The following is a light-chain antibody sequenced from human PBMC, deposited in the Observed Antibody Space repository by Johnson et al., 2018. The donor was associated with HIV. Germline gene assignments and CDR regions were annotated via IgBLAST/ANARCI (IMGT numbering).Light chain of an antibody. V-gene: IGLV1-51*01. CDR3: GTWDSCLSANV. Sequence: QSVLTQPPSVSAASGQKVAISCSGSSSNIGNNYVSWYQQLPGTAPKLLIYDNNKRPSGIPDRFSGSKSGTSATLGITGLQTGDEADYYCGTWDSCLSANVFGTGTKVTVL. CDR2: DNN. J-gene: IGLJ1*01. CDR1: SSNIGNNY.